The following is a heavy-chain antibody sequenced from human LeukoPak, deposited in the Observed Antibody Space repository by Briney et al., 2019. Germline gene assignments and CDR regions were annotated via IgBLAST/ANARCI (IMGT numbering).Heavy chain of an antibody. CDR3: GKDIGGEYYGRGGMDV. D-gene: IGHD2/OR15-2a*01. V-gene: IGHV3-9*01. CDR1: GIVFDDYA. CDR2: ISWSGGSI. J-gene: IGHJ6*02. Sequence: PGRSLRLSCVVSGIVFDDYAMNWVRHVPGKGLEWVSGISWSGGSIGYADSVKGRFTVFRDNAKNSLYLQMNDLKTEDTAVYYCGKDIGGEYYGRGGMDVWGRGTTVTVS.